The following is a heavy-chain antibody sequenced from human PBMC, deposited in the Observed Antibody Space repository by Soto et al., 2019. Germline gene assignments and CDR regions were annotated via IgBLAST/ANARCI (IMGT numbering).Heavy chain of an antibody. D-gene: IGHD2-15*01. CDR3: ARGRCSGGSCYSLLDYYYYYMDV. Sequence: QVQLQESGPGLVKPSQTLSLTCTVSGGSISSGGYYRSWIRQHPGKGLEWIGYIYYSGSTYYNPSLKSRVTISVDTSKNQFSLKLSSVTAADTAVYYCARGRCSGGSCYSLLDYYYYYMDVWGKGTTVTVSS. CDR1: GGSISSGGYY. J-gene: IGHJ6*03. V-gene: IGHV4-31*03. CDR2: IYYSGST.